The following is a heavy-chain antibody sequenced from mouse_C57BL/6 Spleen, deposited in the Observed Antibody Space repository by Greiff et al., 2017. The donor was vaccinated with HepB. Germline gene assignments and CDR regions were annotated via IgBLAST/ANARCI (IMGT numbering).Heavy chain of an antibody. CDR1: GYTFTDYE. Sequence: VQLQQSGAELVRPGASVTLSCKASGYTFTDYEMHWVKQTPVHGLEWIGAIDPETGGTAYNQKFKGKAILTADKSSSTAYMELRSLTSEDSAVYYCTRRDYYGSSGDYYAMDYWGQGTSVTVSS. CDR2: IDPETGGT. D-gene: IGHD1-1*01. CDR3: TRRDYYGSSGDYYAMDY. J-gene: IGHJ4*01. V-gene: IGHV1-15*01.